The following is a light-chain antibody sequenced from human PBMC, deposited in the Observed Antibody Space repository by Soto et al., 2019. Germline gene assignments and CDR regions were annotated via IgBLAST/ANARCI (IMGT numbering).Light chain of an antibody. Sequence: QSVLTQPASVSGSPGQSITISCTGTSSDFGYYDYVSWYQHHPGKVPKLIIYEVNYRPSGVSNRFSGSKSGNTASLTISGLRPEDEADYYCSSYTLTTSLDVFGPGTKLTVL. CDR3: SSYTLTTSLDV. J-gene: IGLJ1*01. V-gene: IGLV2-14*01. CDR2: EVN. CDR1: SSDFGYYDY.